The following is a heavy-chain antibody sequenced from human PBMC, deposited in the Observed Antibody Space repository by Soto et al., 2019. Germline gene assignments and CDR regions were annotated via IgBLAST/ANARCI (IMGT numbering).Heavy chain of an antibody. CDR1: GGSMSKSAYY. J-gene: IGHJ5*02. Sequence: LSLSCTVSGGSMSKSAYYWRGMRQHRCTGPASHGTIYFSGTTYYTPSLQSRGTISAATSKSQFSLKLSTVDAADTAVYFCARRDRSGFSFWLDTWGQGNRVAVST. CDR2: IYFSGTT. D-gene: IGHD3-22*01. CDR3: ARRDRSGFSFWLDT. V-gene: IGHV4-31*03.